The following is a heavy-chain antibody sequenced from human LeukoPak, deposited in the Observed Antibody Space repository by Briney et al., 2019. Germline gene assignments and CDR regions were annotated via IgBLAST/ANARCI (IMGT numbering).Heavy chain of an antibody. J-gene: IGHJ5*02. CDR3: ARDPSSNFNWFDP. V-gene: IGHV3-30-3*01. CDR1: GFTFSSYA. CDR2: ISYDGSNK. D-gene: IGHD4-11*01. Sequence: GGSLRLSCAASGFTFSSYAIHWVRQAPGKGLEWVAVISYDGSNKSYADSVKGRFTISRDNSKNTLYLQMNSLRAEDTAVYYCARDPSSNFNWFDPWGQGTLVTVSS.